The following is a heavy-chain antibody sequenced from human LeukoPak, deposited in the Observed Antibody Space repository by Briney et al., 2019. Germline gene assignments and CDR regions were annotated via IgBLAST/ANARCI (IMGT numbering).Heavy chain of an antibody. CDR2: IYYSGST. CDR1: GGSISSSSYY. V-gene: IGHV4-39*01. Sequence: SETLSLTCTVSGGSISSSSYYWGWIRQPPGKGLEWIGSIYYSGSTYYSPSLKSRVTISVDTSKNQFSLKLSSVTAADTAVYYCASIEGGYDYVWGSYRTYAFDIWGQGTMVTVSS. D-gene: IGHD3-16*02. CDR3: ASIEGGYDYVWGSYRTYAFDI. J-gene: IGHJ3*02.